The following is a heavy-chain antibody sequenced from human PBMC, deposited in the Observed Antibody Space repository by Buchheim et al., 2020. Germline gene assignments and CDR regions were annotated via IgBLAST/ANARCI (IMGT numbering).Heavy chain of an antibody. D-gene: IGHD3-22*01. V-gene: IGHV4-39*01. Sequence: QLQLQESGPGLVKPSEILSLTCTVSGGSISSSSYYWGWIRQPPGKGLEWIGSIYYSGSTYYNPSLKSRVTISVDTSKNQFSLKLSSVTAADTAVYYCAYYDSSGYWGVVDYWGQGTL. CDR3: AYYDSSGYWGVVDY. CDR2: IYYSGST. CDR1: GGSISSSSYY. J-gene: IGHJ4*02.